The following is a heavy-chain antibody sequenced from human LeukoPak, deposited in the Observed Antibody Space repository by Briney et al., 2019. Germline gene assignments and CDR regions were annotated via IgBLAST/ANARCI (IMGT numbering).Heavy chain of an antibody. D-gene: IGHD1-7*01. J-gene: IGHJ6*03. V-gene: IGHV4-38-2*02. Sequence: SETLSLTCTVSGYSISSGYYWGWIRQPPGKGLEWIGSIYYTGTTNYNPSLKSRVTISSDMSKNQFSLKLTSVSAADTAMYFCVRLNPPHWNSGYYMDVWGEGTTVVVSS. CDR1: GYSISSGYY. CDR2: IYYTGTT. CDR3: VRLNPPHWNSGYYMDV.